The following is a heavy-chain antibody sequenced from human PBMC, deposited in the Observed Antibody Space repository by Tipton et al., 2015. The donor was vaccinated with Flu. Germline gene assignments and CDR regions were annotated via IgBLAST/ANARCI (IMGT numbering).Heavy chain of an antibody. Sequence: TLSLTCAVYGGSSSGYYWSWIRQPPGKGLEWIGEINHSGSTNYNPSLKSRVTISVDTSKNQFSLKLSSVTAADTAVYYCARGRTYLRDYDYVWGSYRSPRGMDVWGQGPT. CDR1: GGSSSGYY. CDR2: INHSGST. J-gene: IGHJ6*02. CDR3: ARGRTYLRDYDYVWGSYRSPRGMDV. V-gene: IGHV4-34*01. D-gene: IGHD3-16*02.